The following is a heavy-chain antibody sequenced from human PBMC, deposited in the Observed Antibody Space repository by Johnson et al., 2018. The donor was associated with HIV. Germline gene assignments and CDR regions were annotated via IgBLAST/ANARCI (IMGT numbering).Heavy chain of an antibody. V-gene: IGHV3-30*04. J-gene: IGHJ3*02. Sequence: QVQLVESGGGVVQPGRSLRLSCAASGFTFSSYAMHWVRQAPGKGLEWVAVISYDGSNKYYADSVKGRFTISRDNSKNTLYLQMNSLRAEDTAVYYCARAKGGSYSDEQGAFDSWGQATRVTVSS. CDR1: GFTFSSYA. D-gene: IGHD1-26*01. CDR2: ISYDGSNK. CDR3: ARAKGGSYSDEQGAFDS.